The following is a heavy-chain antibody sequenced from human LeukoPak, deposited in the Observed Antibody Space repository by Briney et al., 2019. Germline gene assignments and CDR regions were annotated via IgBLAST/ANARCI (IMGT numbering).Heavy chain of an antibody. D-gene: IGHD6-6*01. Sequence: SQTLSLTCTVSGGSISSGDYYWSWIRQPPGKGLEWVGYIYYSGSTYYNPSLKSRLTISGDTSKNQFSLRLSSVTAADTAVYYCARGTWSSSIDYWGQGTLVTVSS. V-gene: IGHV4-30-4*01. CDR3: ARGTWSSSIDY. J-gene: IGHJ4*02. CDR2: IYYSGST. CDR1: GGSISSGDYY.